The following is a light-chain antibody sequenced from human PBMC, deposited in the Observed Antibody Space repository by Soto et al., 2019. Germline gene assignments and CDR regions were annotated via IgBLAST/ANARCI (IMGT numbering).Light chain of an antibody. CDR2: AAS. Sequence: DIQMTHSPSTLSASVGDRVTITCRASQSISSYLNWYQQKPGKAPKLLIYAASSLQSGVPSRFSGSGSGTDFTLTISSLQPEDFANYYCQQSYSTLSITFGQGTRLEIK. CDR3: QQSYSTLSIT. CDR1: QSISSY. J-gene: IGKJ5*01. V-gene: IGKV1-39*01.